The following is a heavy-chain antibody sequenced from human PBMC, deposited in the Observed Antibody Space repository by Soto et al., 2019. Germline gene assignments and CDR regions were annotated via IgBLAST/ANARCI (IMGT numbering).Heavy chain of an antibody. CDR1: GFIISTNY. J-gene: IGHJ4*02. Sequence: EVQLVESGGGLVQPGGSLRLSCAVSGFIISTNYMSWVRQPPGKGLEWVSVIYSDGRTDYADSVQGRFTVSRDTSKNTLYLQMNILRAEDTAVYYCTRDSSYYGAGRGVLDYWGQGTLVTVSS. D-gene: IGHD3-10*01. CDR2: IYSDGRT. V-gene: IGHV3-66*01. CDR3: TRDSSYYGAGRGVLDY.